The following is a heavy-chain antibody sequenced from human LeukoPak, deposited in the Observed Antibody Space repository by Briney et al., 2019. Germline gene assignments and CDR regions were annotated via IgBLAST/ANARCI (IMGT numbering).Heavy chain of an antibody. Sequence: ASVKVSFKSSGYTFPSYCMHWVRQSPGQGLEWMGVVNPNGGSTTYAQKFLGRLIMTRDTSTRTVYMDLNSLRSEDTAVYFCARDLGGSWDAFDIWGQGTRVTVST. CDR3: ARDLGGSWDAFDI. V-gene: IGHV1-46*01. D-gene: IGHD3-16*01. CDR1: GYTFPSYC. J-gene: IGHJ3*02. CDR2: VNPNGGST.